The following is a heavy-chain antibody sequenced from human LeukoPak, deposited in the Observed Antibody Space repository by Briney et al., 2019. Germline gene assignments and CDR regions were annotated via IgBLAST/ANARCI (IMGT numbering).Heavy chain of an antibody. D-gene: IGHD1-1*01. CDR1: GVSISSGGFS. CDR3: ARGAGSTTSNDAFDI. Sequence: SQTLSLTCAVSGVSISSGGFSWSWIRQAPGKGLEWIGYMFYTGNTYYNPSLKSRVTISVDTSKNQFSLKVSSVTAADTAVYYCARGAGSTTSNDAFDIWGQGTMVTVSS. CDR2: MFYTGNT. J-gene: IGHJ3*02. V-gene: IGHV4-30-4*07.